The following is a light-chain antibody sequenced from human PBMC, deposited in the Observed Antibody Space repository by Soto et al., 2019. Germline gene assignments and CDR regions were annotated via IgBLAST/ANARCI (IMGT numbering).Light chain of an antibody. V-gene: IGKV1-39*01. CDR3: QQSYSTTRTT. CDR2: AAS. CDR1: QSISSY. Sequence: DIQMTQSPSSLSASVGDRVTITCGASQSISSYLNWYQQKPGKAPKLLIYAASSLQSGVPSRFSGSGSGTDFNLTISSLQPEDFAPYYCQQSYSTTRTTFGQGTKV. J-gene: IGKJ1*01.